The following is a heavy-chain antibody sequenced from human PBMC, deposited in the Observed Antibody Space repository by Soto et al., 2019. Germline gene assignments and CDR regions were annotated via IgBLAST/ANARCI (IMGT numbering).Heavy chain of an antibody. Sequence: QVQLVQSGAEVKKPGSSVKVSCKASGGTFSRYSISWVRQAHGQGLEWMGGIIPIFGTANYAQKFQGRVTVTADGSTSTDYMCLSSLRSEDQSVYYCARSQDYDILIGYFTRGGNFDYWGQGTLVTVSS. CDR1: GGTFSRYS. CDR3: ARSQDYDILIGYFTRGGNFDY. CDR2: IIPIFGTA. J-gene: IGHJ4*02. V-gene: IGHV1-69*01. D-gene: IGHD3-9*01.